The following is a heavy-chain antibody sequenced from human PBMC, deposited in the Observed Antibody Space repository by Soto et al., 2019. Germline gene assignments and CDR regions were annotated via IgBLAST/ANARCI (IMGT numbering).Heavy chain of an antibody. CDR3: AKDRVAAAGRGYDAFDI. Sequence: GGSLRLSCAASGFTFDDYAMHWVRQAPGKGLEWVSGISWNSGSIGYADSVKGRFTISRDNAKNSLYLQMNSLRAEDTALYYCAKDRVAAAGRGYDAFDIWGQGTMVTVSS. D-gene: IGHD6-13*01. J-gene: IGHJ3*02. V-gene: IGHV3-9*01. CDR1: GFTFDDYA. CDR2: ISWNSGSI.